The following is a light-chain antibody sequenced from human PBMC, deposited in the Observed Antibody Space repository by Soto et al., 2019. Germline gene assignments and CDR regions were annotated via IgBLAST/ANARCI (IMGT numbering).Light chain of an antibody. Sequence: EIVLTQSPGTLSLSPGERATLSCRASQSVNSNYLAWYQQRPGQAPRLLIYGASRRATGIPDRFSGSGSGTDFPLTISRLEPEDFAVYYCQQYGSSPRTFGQGTKVEIK. CDR3: QQYGSSPRT. CDR2: GAS. CDR1: QSVNSNY. J-gene: IGKJ1*01. V-gene: IGKV3-20*01.